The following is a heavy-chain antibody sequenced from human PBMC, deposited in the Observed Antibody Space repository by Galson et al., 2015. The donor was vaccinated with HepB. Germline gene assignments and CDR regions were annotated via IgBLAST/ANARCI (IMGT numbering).Heavy chain of an antibody. CDR2: ISAYNGNT. J-gene: IGHJ4*02. D-gene: IGHD3-16*02. V-gene: IGHV1-18*01. CDR1: GSTFTSYG. Sequence: SVKVSCKASGSTFTSYGISWVRQAPGQGLEWMGWISAYNGNTNYAQKLQGRVTMTTDTSTSTAYMELRSLRSDDTAVYYCARAGKRFGGVISGRDYWSQGTLVTVSS. CDR3: ARAGKRFGGVISGRDY.